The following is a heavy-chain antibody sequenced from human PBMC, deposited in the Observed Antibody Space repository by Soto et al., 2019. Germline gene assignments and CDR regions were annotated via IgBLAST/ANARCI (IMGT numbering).Heavy chain of an antibody. CDR2: VSSDGSAK. D-gene: IGHD3-10*01. V-gene: IGHV3-30*04. J-gene: IGHJ4*02. CDR1: GFTFRRHV. CDR3: ARSRSGAVADSFDS. Sequence: QVHLVESGGGVVQPGRSLRLSCAASGFTFRRHVVHWVRQAPGKGLEWVAVVSSDGSAKYYLDSVKGRFTSSRDNSKNTAFLQLNSLSSEDTAVYYCARSRSGAVADSFDSWGQGTLVTVST.